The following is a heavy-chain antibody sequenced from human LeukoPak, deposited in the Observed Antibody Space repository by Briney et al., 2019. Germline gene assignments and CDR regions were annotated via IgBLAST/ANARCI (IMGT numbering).Heavy chain of an antibody. Sequence: GGSLRLSCAASGFTLISYWMTWVRQAPGKGLEWVANIKQDGSEKYYVDSVKGRFTISRDNAKNSLYLQMNSLRAEDTAVYYCARLGDYGDYELQNYYMDVWGKGTTVTVSS. CDR3: ARLGDYGDYELQNYYMDV. D-gene: IGHD4-17*01. CDR2: IKQDGSEK. J-gene: IGHJ6*03. CDR1: GFTLISYW. V-gene: IGHV3-7*01.